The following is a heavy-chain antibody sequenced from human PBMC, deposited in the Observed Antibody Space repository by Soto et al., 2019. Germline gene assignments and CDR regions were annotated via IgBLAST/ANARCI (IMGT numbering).Heavy chain of an antibody. CDR1: GFTFSIYG. D-gene: IGHD1-7*01. J-gene: IGHJ4*02. V-gene: IGHV3-30*18. CDR2: ISYHGTDK. CDR3: AKPYSRNYTRPFDY. Sequence: WGSLRLSCAASGFTFSIYGMHWVRQAPGKGLEWVAAISYHGTDKYYAEPVQGRFTISRANSKNTLYLQMDSRRAEDTAVYHCAKPYSRNYTRPFDYWGQGTLVTVSS.